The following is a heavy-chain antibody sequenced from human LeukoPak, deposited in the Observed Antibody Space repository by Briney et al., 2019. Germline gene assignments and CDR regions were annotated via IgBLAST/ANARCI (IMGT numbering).Heavy chain of an antibody. D-gene: IGHD2-2*01. J-gene: IGHJ4*02. CDR2: ISGSGGST. CDR1: GFTFSSYA. CDR3: AKARVGYCSSTSCPLGY. V-gene: IGHV3-23*01. Sequence: GGSLRFSCAASGFTFSSYAMSWVRQAPGKGLEWVSAISGSGGSTYYADSVKGRFTISRDNSKNTLYLQMNSLRAEDTAVYYCAKARVGYCSSTSCPLGYWGQGTLVTVSS.